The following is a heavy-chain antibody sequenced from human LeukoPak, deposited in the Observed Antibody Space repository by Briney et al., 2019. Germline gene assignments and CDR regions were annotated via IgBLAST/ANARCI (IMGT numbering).Heavy chain of an antibody. CDR1: GYTFSSYP. D-gene: IGHD3-10*01. J-gene: IGHJ5*02. CDR3: ARDLETHYYGSGSYPWFDP. V-gene: IGHV7-4-1*02. Sequence: ASVKVSCKASGYTFSSYPMNWVRQAPGQGLEWMGWINTNTGNPTYAQGFTGRFVFSLDTSVSTAYLQISSLKAEDTAVYYCARDLETHYYGSGSYPWFDPWGRGTLVTVSS. CDR2: INTNTGNP.